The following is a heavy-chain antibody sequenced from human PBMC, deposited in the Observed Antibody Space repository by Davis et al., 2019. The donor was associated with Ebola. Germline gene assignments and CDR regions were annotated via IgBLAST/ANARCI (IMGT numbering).Heavy chain of an antibody. CDR1: GFTFSSYG. J-gene: IGHJ5*02. D-gene: IGHD6-19*01. V-gene: IGHV3-33*01. CDR3: ARDKGSGWFDP. Sequence: GESLKISCAASGFTFSSYGMHWVRQAPGKGLEWVAVIWYDGSNKYYADSVKGRFTISRDNSKNTLYLQMNSLRAEDTAVYYCARDKGSGWFDPWGQGTLVTVPS. CDR2: IWYDGSNK.